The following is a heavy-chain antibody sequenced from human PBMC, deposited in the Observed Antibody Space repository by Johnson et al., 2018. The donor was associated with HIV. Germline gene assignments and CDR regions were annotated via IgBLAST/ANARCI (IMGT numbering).Heavy chain of an antibody. CDR1: GFSFDNNG. Sequence: VQLVESGGGVVRPGGSLRLSCAASGFSFDNNGMTWVRQAPGKGLEWVSGINWNGGSTDYVDSVNGRFPIYRDNAKNSLYLQMNSLRAEDTALYYCARVTIFGVTKVDAFDIWGQGTMVTVSS. J-gene: IGHJ3*02. D-gene: IGHD3-3*01. CDR3: ARVTIFGVTKVDAFDI. CDR2: INWNGGST. V-gene: IGHV3-20*04.